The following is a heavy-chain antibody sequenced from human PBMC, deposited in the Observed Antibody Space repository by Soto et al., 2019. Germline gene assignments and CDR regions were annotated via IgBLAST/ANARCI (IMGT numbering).Heavy chain of an antibody. Sequence: QVQLVQSGAEVKKPGASVKVSCKASGDTFTTYYIHWVRQAPGQGLEWMGIIDPSSGSAGYAQRLQVSVTMTRDTATTTFYRELRRLRSEDTAVYYCARGNDLPYYHFGLDVWGQGTMVTGSS. D-gene: IGHD1-1*01. J-gene: IGHJ6*02. CDR3: ARGNDLPYYHFGLDV. CDR1: GDTFTTYY. V-gene: IGHV1-46*03. CDR2: IDPSSGSA.